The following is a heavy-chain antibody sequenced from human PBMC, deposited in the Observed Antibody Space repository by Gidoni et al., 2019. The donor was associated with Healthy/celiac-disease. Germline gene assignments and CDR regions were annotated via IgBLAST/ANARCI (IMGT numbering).Heavy chain of an antibody. V-gene: IGHV4-34*01. CDR2: INHCGST. CDR3: ARGALYYYYYGMDV. CDR1: GWSFSGYD. Sequence: QVQLQQWGAGLLKPSETLSLTCAVYGWSFSGYDWSWIRQPPGKGLEWIGEINHCGSTNYNPSLKSRVTISVDTSKNQFSLKLSSVTAADTAVYYCARGALYYYYYGMDVWGQGTTVTVSS. J-gene: IGHJ6*02.